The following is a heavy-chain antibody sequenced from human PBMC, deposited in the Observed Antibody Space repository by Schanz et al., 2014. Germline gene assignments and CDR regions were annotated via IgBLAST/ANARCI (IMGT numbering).Heavy chain of an antibody. D-gene: IGHD3-10*01. CDR3: TADLWFGAVWGVW. J-gene: IGHJ4*02. V-gene: IGHV3-15*01. CDR1: RFTVTNAW. CDR2: IKSKTDGGTR. Sequence: EVQLVESGGGLVQPGGSLTLSCAASRFTVTNAWMSWVRQAPGKGLQWVARIKSKTDGGTRDYAAPVKGRFTISTDDSKTTVYLQMNSLQTEDTPVYYCTADLWFGAVWGVWWGQGTLVTVSS.